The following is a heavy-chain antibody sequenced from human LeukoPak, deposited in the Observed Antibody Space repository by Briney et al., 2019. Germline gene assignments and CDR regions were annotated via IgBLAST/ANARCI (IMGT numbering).Heavy chain of an antibody. D-gene: IGHD1-1*01. V-gene: IGHV3-30*02. Sequence: GGSLRLSCAASGFTFSSFGMHWVRQAPGQGLEWVAFILYDGTNKYYADSVKGRFTISRDNSKNTLSLQMNSLRAEDTAVYYCARAPGYGAAYYFDYWGQGTLVTVSS. J-gene: IGHJ4*02. CDR3: ARAPGYGAAYYFDY. CDR1: GFTFSSFG. CDR2: ILYDGTNK.